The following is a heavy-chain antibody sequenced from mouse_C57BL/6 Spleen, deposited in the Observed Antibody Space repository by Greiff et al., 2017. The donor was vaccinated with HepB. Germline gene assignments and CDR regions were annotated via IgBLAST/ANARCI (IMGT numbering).Heavy chain of an antibody. D-gene: IGHD1-1*01. V-gene: IGHV1-64*01. CDR1: GYTFTSYW. CDR3: ARGGVLRPNDYAMDY. CDR2: LHPTRGST. Sequence: VQLQQPGAELVKPGASVKLSCKASGYTFTSYWMHWVKQRPGQGLEWIGMLHPTRGSTNYNEKFKSKATLTVDKSSRTAYMQLSSLTSEVAAVYYCARGGVLRPNDYAMDYWGQGTSVTVSS. J-gene: IGHJ4*01.